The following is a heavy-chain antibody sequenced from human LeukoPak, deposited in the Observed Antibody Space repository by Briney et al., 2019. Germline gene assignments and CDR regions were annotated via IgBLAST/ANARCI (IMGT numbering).Heavy chain of an antibody. CDR3: AREYYDFWSGYYHFGY. D-gene: IGHD3-3*01. J-gene: IGHJ4*02. CDR2: INPNSGGT. CDR1: GYTFTGYY. V-gene: IGHV1-2*02. Sequence: ASVKVSCKASGYTFTGYYMHWVRQAPGQGLEWMGWINPNSGGTNYAQKFQGRVTMTRDTSISTAYMELSRLRSDDTAVYYCAREYYDFWSGYYHFGYWGQGTLVTVSS.